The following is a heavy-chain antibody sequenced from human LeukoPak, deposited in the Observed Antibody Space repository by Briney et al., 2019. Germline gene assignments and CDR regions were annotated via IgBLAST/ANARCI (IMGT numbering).Heavy chain of an antibody. CDR1: GYTFTGYY. CDR2: INPNSGGT. J-gene: IGHJ5*02. Sequence: ASVKVSCKASGYTFTGYYMRWVRQAPGQGLEWMGWINPNSGGTNYAQKFQGRVTMTRDTSISTAYMELSRLRSDDTAVYYCAREIVVVPAATYNWFDPWGQGTLVTVSS. D-gene: IGHD2-2*01. CDR3: AREIVVVPAATYNWFDP. V-gene: IGHV1-2*02.